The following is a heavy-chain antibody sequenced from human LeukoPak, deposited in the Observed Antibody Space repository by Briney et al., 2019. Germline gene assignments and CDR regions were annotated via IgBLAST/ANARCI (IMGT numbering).Heavy chain of an antibody. V-gene: IGHV1-2*02. Sequence: ASVTVSCKASGYTFTGYYMHWVRQAPGQGLEWMGWINPNSGGTNYAQKFQGRVTMTRDTSISTAYMELSRLRSDDTAVYYCARNQDSSGYYYPLGGWGQGTLVTVSS. CDR3: ARNQDSSGYYYPLGG. J-gene: IGHJ4*02. CDR1: GYTFTGYY. D-gene: IGHD3-22*01. CDR2: INPNSGGT.